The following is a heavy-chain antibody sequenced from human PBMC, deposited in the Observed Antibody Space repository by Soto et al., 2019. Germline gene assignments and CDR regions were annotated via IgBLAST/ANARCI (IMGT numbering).Heavy chain of an antibody. CDR2: ISGSGGST. D-gene: IGHD3-3*01. CDR1: GFTFSSYA. V-gene: IGHV3-23*01. Sequence: VGSLRLSCAASGFTFSSYAMSWVRQAPGKGLEWVSAISGSGGSTYYADSVKGRFTISRDNSKNTLYLQMNSLRAEDTAVYYCAKAYDFWSGFDWFDPWGQGTLVTVSS. CDR3: AKAYDFWSGFDWFDP. J-gene: IGHJ5*02.